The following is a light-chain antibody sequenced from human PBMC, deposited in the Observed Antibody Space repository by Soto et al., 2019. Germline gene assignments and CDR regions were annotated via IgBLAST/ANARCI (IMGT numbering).Light chain of an antibody. V-gene: IGKV3-20*01. CDR3: QQYSSSRT. Sequence: EGVLTQPPGPLSLSRGERATLYCRASQSVSSNHLAWYQQKPGQAPRLLIYGGSSRATGIPVRFSGSGSETDFTLTSTRLEPEDFAMYYCQQYSSSRTFGQGTKVDI. CDR1: QSVSSNH. J-gene: IGKJ1*01. CDR2: GGS.